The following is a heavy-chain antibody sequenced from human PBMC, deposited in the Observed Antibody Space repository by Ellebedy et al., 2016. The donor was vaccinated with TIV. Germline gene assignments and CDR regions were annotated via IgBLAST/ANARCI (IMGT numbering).Heavy chain of an antibody. CDR1: GFTFDDYG. CDR3: ARRIYGSGSQYENWFDP. Sequence: GESPKISCVVSGFTFDDYGMTWVRQAPGKGLEWVSSINWNGAITTYADSVEGRFTISRDNAKNSLYLQMNSLRAEDTTLYYCARRIYGSGSQYENWFDPWGQGTLVTVSS. CDR2: INWNGAIT. V-gene: IGHV3-20*04. J-gene: IGHJ5*02. D-gene: IGHD3-10*01.